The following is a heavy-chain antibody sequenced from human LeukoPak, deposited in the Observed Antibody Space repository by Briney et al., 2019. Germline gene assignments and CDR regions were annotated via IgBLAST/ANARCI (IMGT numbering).Heavy chain of an antibody. V-gene: IGHV3-23*01. Sequence: QTGRSLRLSCAASGFTLSSYAMSWVRQAPGKGLEWVSAISGSGGSTYYADSVKGRFTISRDNSKNTLYLQMNSLRAEDTAVYYCAKDLRASPLSFDYGGQGTLVTVSS. J-gene: IGHJ4*02. CDR3: AKDLRASPLSFDY. D-gene: IGHD4-17*01. CDR1: GFTLSSYA. CDR2: ISGSGGST.